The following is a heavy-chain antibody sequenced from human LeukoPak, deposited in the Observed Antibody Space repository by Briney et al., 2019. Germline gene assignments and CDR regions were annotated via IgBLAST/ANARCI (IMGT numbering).Heavy chain of an antibody. CDR3: ARDLLLRGFSPYGQQRYRYIEL. CDR2: IYTSGST. V-gene: IGHV4-4*07. Sequence: SETLSLTCAVSGVSISSYYWSWIRQPAGKGLEWIGGIYTSGSTNYNPTLKSRFTMSVDTSKNQFSLNLSSLTAADTAVYYCARDLLLRGFSPYGQQRYRYIELWGRGPLLTVSS. CDR1: GVSISSYY. D-gene: IGHD3-16*01. J-gene: IGHJ2*01.